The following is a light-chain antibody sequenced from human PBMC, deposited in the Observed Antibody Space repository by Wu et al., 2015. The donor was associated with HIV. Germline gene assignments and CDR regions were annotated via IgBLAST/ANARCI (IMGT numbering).Light chain of an antibody. CDR1: QRVSSNH. Sequence: IMLTQSPGTLSLSPGQRATLYCRASQRVSSNHLAWYQQKPGQAPRLLIYGASRRATGIPDRFSGSGSGTDFTLTISRLEPEDFAVYYCQQYGSSLFTFGPGTKVDIK. CDR3: QQYGSSLFT. CDR2: GAS. J-gene: IGKJ3*01. V-gene: IGKV3-20*01.